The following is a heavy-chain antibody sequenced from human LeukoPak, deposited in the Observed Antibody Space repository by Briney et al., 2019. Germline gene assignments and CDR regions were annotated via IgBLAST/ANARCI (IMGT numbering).Heavy chain of an antibody. CDR2: IKQDGSEK. V-gene: IGHV3-7*03. Sequence: GGSLRLSCAASGFTFSTYWMSWVRQAPGKGLEWVANIKQDGSEKYYVDSVKGRFTISRDNAKNSLYLQMDSLRAEDTAVYYCARDYSSSWFDYWGQGTLVTVSS. CDR1: GFTFSTYW. D-gene: IGHD6-13*01. CDR3: ARDYSSSWFDY. J-gene: IGHJ4*02.